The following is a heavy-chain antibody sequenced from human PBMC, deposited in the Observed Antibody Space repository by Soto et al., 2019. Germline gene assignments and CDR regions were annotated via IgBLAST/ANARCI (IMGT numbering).Heavy chain of an antibody. CDR2: ISGSGGSP. D-gene: IGHD3-9*01. V-gene: IGHV3-23*01. CDR1: GFTFSSYA. Sequence: GGSLRLSCAASGFTFSSYAMSWVRQAPGKGLEWVSAISGSGGSPYYADSVKGRFTISRDNSKNTLYLQMNSLRAEDTAVYYCAKDLSDILTGYFAYWGQGTLVTVSS. CDR3: AKDLSDILTGYFAY. J-gene: IGHJ4*02.